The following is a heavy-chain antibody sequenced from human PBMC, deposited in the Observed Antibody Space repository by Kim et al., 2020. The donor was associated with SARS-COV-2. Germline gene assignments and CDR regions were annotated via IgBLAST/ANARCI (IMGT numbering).Heavy chain of an antibody. V-gene: IGHV3-7*03. D-gene: IGHD2-21*01. CDR3: VRDSYCGASSCYLYNYFDP. CDR1: GFTLSTYW. CDR2: IKQDGSAS. Sequence: GGSLRLSCEASGFTLSTYWMSWVRQAPGKGLEWVANIKQDGSASYYADSVKGRFTISRDNAKNLLFLEMNSLRAEDTAVYYCVRDSYCGASSCYLYNYFDPWGQGTLVTVSS. J-gene: IGHJ5*02.